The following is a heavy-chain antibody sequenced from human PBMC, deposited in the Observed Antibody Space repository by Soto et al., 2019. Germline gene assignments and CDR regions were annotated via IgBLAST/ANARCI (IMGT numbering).Heavy chain of an antibody. CDR2: ISYEGNNK. D-gene: IGHD6-13*01. Sequence: QVQVVESGGGVVQPGRSLRLSCAASGFSFSSYAMHWVRQAPGKGLEWVAVISYEGNNKYYADSVKGRITISRDSAKNMGYLQMNSRRPEDTAVYYWARAPPRGIAAPGTWGSGMDVWGQGTTVTVSS. V-gene: IGHV3-30-3*01. CDR1: GFSFSSYA. J-gene: IGHJ6*02. CDR3: ARAPPRGIAAPGTWGSGMDV.